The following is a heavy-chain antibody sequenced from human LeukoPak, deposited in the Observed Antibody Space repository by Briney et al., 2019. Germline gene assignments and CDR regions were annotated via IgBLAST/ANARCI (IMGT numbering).Heavy chain of an antibody. Sequence: SETLSLTCTVSGGSVSSGGFHWSWIRQPPGKGLEWIGYIYHIGTTDYNPSLKSRVTISVDTSKNQFSLKLSSVTAADTAVYYCASAGRITIFGVVIIGWFDPWGQGTLVTVSS. CDR1: GGSVSSGGFH. CDR3: ASAGRITIFGVVIIGWFDP. V-gene: IGHV4-30-2*01. J-gene: IGHJ5*02. D-gene: IGHD3-3*01. CDR2: IYHIGTT.